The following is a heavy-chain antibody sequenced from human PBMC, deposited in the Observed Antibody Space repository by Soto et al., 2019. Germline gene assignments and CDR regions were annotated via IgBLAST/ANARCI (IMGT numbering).Heavy chain of an antibody. V-gene: IGHV4-4*07. J-gene: IGHJ6*02. CDR1: GDSLGNYY. Sequence: SETLSLTCTVSGDSLGNYYWFWIRQPVGKGLEWIGRVSSSGNTNANPTLNSRATMSIDTSKNQFSLRLRSVTAADTAVYYCARADYEILTGSYAMDVSGPGTTVTVYS. CDR3: ARADYEILTGSYAMDV. D-gene: IGHD3-9*01. CDR2: VSSSGNT.